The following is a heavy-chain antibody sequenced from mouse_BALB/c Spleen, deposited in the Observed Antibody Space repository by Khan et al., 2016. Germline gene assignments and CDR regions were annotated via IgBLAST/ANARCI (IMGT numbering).Heavy chain of an antibody. CDR2: INTHSGVP. J-gene: IGHJ4*01. Sequence: QIQLVQSGPELKKPGETVRISCKASGYTFTTAGMQWVQKMPGKGLKWIGWINTHSGVPKYAEDFKGRFAFSLETSASTAYLQISNLKNEDTATYSCAREGTALATWAMDYWGQGTSVTVSA. D-gene: IGHD3-2*01. CDR1: GYTFTTAG. CDR3: AREGTALATWAMDY. V-gene: IGHV9-4*02.